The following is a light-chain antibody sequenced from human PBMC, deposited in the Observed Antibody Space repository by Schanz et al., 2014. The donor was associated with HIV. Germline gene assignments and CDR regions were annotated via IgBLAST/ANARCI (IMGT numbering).Light chain of an antibody. J-gene: IGLJ2*01. CDR1: SSNIGAGYD. CDR2: DNN. Sequence: QSVLTQPPSVSGAPGQKVTISCTGSSSNIGAGYDVHWYQQFPGTAPRLLIYDNNHRPSGVPDRFSGSKSGTSASLAISGLQSEDEADYYCAAWDVNLNGPVFGGGTKLTV. CDR3: AAWDVNLNGPV. V-gene: IGLV1-40*01.